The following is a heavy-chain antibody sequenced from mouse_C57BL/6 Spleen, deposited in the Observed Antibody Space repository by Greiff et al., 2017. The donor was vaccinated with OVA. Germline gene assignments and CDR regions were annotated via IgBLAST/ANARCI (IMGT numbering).Heavy chain of an antibody. CDR2: INPNNGGT. D-gene: IGHD1-1*01. Sequence: VQLQQSGPELVKPGASVKMSCKASGYTFTDYNMNWVKQSHGKSLEWIGNINPNNGGTSYNQKFKGKATLTVNKSSSTAYMELRSLTSEDSAVYYCARGGGKGYFDVWGTGTTVTVSS. CDR1: GYTFTDYN. V-gene: IGHV1-22*01. J-gene: IGHJ1*03. CDR3: ARGGGKGYFDV.